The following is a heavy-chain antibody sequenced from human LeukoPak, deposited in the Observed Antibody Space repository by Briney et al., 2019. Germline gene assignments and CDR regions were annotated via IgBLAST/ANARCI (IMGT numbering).Heavy chain of an antibody. CDR3: TRVGYIDEGIDY. V-gene: IGHV3-7*04. CDR2: IKQDGSKK. J-gene: IGHJ4*02. CDR1: GFPFSSYW. D-gene: IGHD5-24*01. Sequence: GGSLRLSCVASGFPFSSYWMTWVRQAPGKGLEWVANIKQDGSKKSYVDSVKGRFTISRDNAKNSLYLQMHSLRAEDTAIYYCTRVGYIDEGIDYWGQGTLVTVSS.